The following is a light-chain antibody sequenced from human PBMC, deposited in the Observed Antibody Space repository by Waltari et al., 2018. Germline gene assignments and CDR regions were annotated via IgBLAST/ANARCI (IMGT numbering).Light chain of an antibody. CDR1: QSVSRA. V-gene: IGKV3-20*01. J-gene: IGKJ1*01. CDR3: QHYVSLPVT. Sequence: EIVLTQSQGTLALSPGERATLSCRAGQSVSRALAWYQQNPGQAPRLLIYGASNRATGIPDRFSGSGSGTDFSLIISSLEPEDFAVYYCQHYVSLPVTFGQGTKVEIK. CDR2: GAS.